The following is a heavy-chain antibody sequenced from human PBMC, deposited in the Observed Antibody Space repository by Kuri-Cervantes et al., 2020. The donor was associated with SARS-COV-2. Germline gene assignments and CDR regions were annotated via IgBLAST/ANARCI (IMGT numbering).Heavy chain of an antibody. CDR1: GGTFSSYA. V-gene: IGHV1-69*05. CDR3: ASSVHNGYGSPFDY. D-gene: IGHD5-12*01. J-gene: IGHJ4*02. Sequence: SVKVSCKASGGTFSSYAISWVRQAPGQGLEWMGGIIPIFGTANYAQKLQGRVTMTTDTSTSTAYMELRSLRSDDTAVYYCASSVHNGYGSPFDYWGQGTLVTVSS. CDR2: IIPIFGTA.